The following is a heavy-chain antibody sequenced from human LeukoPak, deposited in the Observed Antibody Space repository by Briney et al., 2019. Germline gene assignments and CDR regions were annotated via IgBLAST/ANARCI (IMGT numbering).Heavy chain of an antibody. CDR3: ARLKVAGTGYYYYGMDV. V-gene: IGHV3-33*01. D-gene: IGHD6-19*01. Sequence: GRSLRLSCAASGFTFSSYGMRWVRQAPGKGLEWVAVIWYDGSNKYYADSVKGRFTISRDNSKNTLYLQMNSLRAEDTAVYYCARLKVAGTGYYYYGMDVWGKGTTVTVSS. J-gene: IGHJ6*04. CDR1: GFTFSSYG. CDR2: IWYDGSNK.